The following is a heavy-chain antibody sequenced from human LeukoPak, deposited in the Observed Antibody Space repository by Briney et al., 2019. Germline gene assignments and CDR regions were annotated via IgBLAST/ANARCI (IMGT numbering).Heavy chain of an antibody. CDR1: GFTVSSNS. CDR3: ARLIVATVRSHLEYYYYYYMDV. J-gene: IGHJ6*03. D-gene: IGHD5-12*01. CDR2: IYSDNT. Sequence: GGSLRLSCTVSGFTVSSNSMSWVRQAPGKGLEWVSSIYSDNTHYSDSVKGRFTISRDNSKNTLYLQMNSLRAEDTAVYYCARLIVATVRSHLEYYYYYYMDVWGKGTTVTISS. V-gene: IGHV3-53*01.